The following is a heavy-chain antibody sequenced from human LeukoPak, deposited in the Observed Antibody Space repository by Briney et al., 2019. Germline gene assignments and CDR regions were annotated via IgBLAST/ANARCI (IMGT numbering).Heavy chain of an antibody. J-gene: IGHJ4*02. CDR2: ITSSGTHT. CDR1: GFTFSSYT. D-gene: IGHD1-1*01. CDR3: GHPELP. V-gene: IGHV3-23*01. Sequence: GGSLRLSCAASGFTFSSYTMSWVRQAPGKGLEWVSGITSSGTHTYYVDSVKGRFTISRDNSKNMLYVQMTGLRAEDTAVYYCGHPELPWGQGTLVTVSS.